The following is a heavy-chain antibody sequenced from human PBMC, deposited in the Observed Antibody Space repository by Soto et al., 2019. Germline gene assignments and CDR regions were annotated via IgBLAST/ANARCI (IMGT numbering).Heavy chain of an antibody. CDR1: GYSISSGYY. D-gene: IGHD6-19*01. V-gene: IGHV4-38-2*01. CDR2: IYHSGST. CDR3: ARVGTVAGNLGRYYFDY. Sequence: SETLSLTCAVSGYSISSGYYWGWIRQPPGKGLEWIGSIYHSGSTYYNPSLKSRVTISVDTSKNQFSLKLSSVTAADTAVYYCARVGTVAGNLGRYYFDYWGQGTLVTVSS. J-gene: IGHJ4*02.